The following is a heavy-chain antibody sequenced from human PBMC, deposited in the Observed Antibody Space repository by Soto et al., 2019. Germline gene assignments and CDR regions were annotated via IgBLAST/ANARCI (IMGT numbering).Heavy chain of an antibody. D-gene: IGHD3-3*01. CDR1: GGSVNGYY. CDR3: ATRITVFGLLIPPFDP. V-gene: IGHV4-34*01. J-gene: IGHJ5*02. CDR2: ITHTGGT. Sequence: PSDTLSLTCAVYGGSVNGYYWTWIRQPPGKGLEWIGEITHTGGTHYNPSLKSRVTMSVDTSKNQFSLRLSSVTAADTAIYYCATRITVFGLLIPPFDPWGQGTQVTVSS.